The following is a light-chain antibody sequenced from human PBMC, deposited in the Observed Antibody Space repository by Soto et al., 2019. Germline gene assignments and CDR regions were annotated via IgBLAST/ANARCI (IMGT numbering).Light chain of an antibody. CDR2: GAS. V-gene: IGKV3-20*01. J-gene: IGKJ1*01. Sequence: EIVLTQSPGTLALSPGERATLSCRASQSVSSSYLAWYQQKPGQAPRLLIYGASSRATGIPDKFSGSGSGTDITVTISRLKPEEFAVYYCQQYGSSPWTFGQGTKVESK. CDR3: QQYGSSPWT. CDR1: QSVSSSY.